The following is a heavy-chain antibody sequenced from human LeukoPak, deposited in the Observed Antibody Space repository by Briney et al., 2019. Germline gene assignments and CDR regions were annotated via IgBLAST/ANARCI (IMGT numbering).Heavy chain of an antibody. CDR2: IKQDGSEK. J-gene: IGHJ6*02. Sequence: PGGSLRLSCAASGFTFSSYWMSWGRQAPGKGLEWVANIKQDGSEKYYVGSVKGRFTISRDNAKNSLYLQMNSLRAEDTAVYYCARDALLGYCSSTSCQPGYYYYYGMDVWGQGTTVTVSS. CDR1: GFTFSSYW. D-gene: IGHD2-2*01. CDR3: ARDALLGYCSSTSCQPGYYYYYGMDV. V-gene: IGHV3-7*01.